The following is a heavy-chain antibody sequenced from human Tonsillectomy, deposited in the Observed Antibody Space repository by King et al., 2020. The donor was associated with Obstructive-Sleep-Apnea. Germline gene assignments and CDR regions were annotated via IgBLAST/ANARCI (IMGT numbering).Heavy chain of an antibody. CDR3: ARGSRVGAKLDY. CDR1: GGSISSSSYY. V-gene: IGHV4-39*07. D-gene: IGHD1-26*01. J-gene: IGHJ4*02. CDR2: IYDSGST. Sequence: QLQESGPGLVKPSETLSLTCTVSGGSISSSSYYWGWIRQPPGKGLEWIGSIYDSGSTSATPSLKSRVPISVATSKNQFSLTLSSVTAADTAVSYCARGSRVGAKLDYWGQGTLVTVSS.